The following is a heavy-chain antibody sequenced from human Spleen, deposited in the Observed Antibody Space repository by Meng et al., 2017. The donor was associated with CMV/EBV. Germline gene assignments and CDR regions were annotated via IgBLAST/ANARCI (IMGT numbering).Heavy chain of an antibody. CDR3: AREGGYSYGSNSYYSFGMDV. D-gene: IGHD5-18*01. Sequence: GGSLRLSCAASGFTFNTYPMNWVRQAPGKGLEWVSSISSGSSYIYYADSVKGRFTISRDNAKNSLYLQLNSLRAEDTAVYYCAREGGYSYGSNSYYSFGMDVWGQGTTVTVSS. J-gene: IGHJ6*02. CDR2: ISSGSSYI. V-gene: IGHV3-21*01. CDR1: GFTFNTYP.